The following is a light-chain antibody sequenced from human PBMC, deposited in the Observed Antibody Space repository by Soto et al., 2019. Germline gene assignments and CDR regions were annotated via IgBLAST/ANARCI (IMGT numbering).Light chain of an antibody. CDR2: AAS. Sequence: DIQLTQSPSFLSASVGDRVTISCRVSQDVGVSLVWYQQKPGKAPKVLMYAASRLQSGVPSRFSAGGSGTELTLTIRSLQPEDYATYYCQQIGTSPYTFGQGTNLEIK. CDR1: QDVGVS. CDR3: QQIGTSPYT. V-gene: IGKV1-9*01. J-gene: IGKJ2*01.